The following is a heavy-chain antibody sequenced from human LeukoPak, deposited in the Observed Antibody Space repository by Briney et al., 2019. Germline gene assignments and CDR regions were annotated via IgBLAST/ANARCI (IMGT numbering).Heavy chain of an antibody. Sequence: GGSLRLSCAASGFTFSSYAMSWVRQAPGKGLEAPGKGLEWVSTISASGHATYYPDSVRGRFTISRDNSKSTLHLQMDSLRAEDSALYYCAKWPEGATPKFHHWGRGTLVTVSS. CDR2: ISASGHAT. V-gene: IGHV3-23*01. D-gene: IGHD1-26*01. CDR3: AKWPEGATPKFHH. CDR1: GFTFSSYA. J-gene: IGHJ4*02.